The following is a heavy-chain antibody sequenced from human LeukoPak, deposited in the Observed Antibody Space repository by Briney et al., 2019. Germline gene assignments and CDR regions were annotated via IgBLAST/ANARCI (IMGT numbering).Heavy chain of an antibody. D-gene: IGHD3-22*01. CDR3: ARAPKYYYDSSGYSYYYFDY. Sequence: PSQTLSLTCTASGGSISSGSYYWSWIRQPAGKGLEWIGRIYTSGSTDYNPSLKSRVTISVDTSKNQFSLKLSSVTAADTAVYYCARAPKYYYDSSGYSYYYFDYWGQGTLVTVSS. CDR2: IYTSGST. CDR1: GGSISSGSYY. V-gene: IGHV4-61*02. J-gene: IGHJ4*02.